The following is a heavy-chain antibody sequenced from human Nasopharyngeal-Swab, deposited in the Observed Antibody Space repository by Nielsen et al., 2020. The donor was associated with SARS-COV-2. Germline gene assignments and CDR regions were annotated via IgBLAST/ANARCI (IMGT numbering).Heavy chain of an antibody. CDR3: ANGDYYDSSGYYC. J-gene: IGHJ4*02. V-gene: IGHV3-9*01. CDR2: ISWNSGSI. D-gene: IGHD3-22*01. Sequence: WILQPPGKGLEWVSGISWNSGSIGYADSVKGRFTISRDNAKNSLYLQMNSLRAEDTALYYCANGDYYDSSGYYCWGQGTLVTVSS.